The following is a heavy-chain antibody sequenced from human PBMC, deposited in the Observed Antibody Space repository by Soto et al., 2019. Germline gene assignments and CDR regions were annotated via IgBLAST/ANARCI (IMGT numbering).Heavy chain of an antibody. Sequence: SLRLSCAASGFTFSSYGMHWVRQAPGKGLEWVAVIWYDGSNKYYADSVKGRFTISRDNSKNTLYLQMNSLRAEDTAVYYCARDEFLYWSGYGYYYGMDVWGQGTTVTVSS. CDR1: GFTFSSYG. CDR3: ARDEFLYWSGYGYYYGMDV. J-gene: IGHJ6*02. D-gene: IGHD3-3*01. V-gene: IGHV3-33*01. CDR2: IWYDGSNK.